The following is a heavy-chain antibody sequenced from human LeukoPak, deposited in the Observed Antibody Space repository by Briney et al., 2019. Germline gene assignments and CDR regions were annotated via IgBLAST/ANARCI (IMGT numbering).Heavy chain of an antibody. CDR3: ARSPGRDYSLLGSCRFDT. D-gene: IGHD3-16*01. CDR1: GFIFRSYY. J-gene: IGHJ5*02. Sequence: GGSLRLSCAASGFIFRSYYMNWVRQAPARGLEWVSSISSTTTYTRYTYLETGRITVDKDNDKNLLYLQMNNLKADDSAVYYCARSPGRDYSLLGSCRFDTWGQGTLVTVSS. V-gene: IGHV3-21*01. CDR2: ISSTTTYT.